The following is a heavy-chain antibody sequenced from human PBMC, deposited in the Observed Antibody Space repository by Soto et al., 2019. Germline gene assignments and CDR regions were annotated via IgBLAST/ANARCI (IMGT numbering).Heavy chain of an antibody. CDR3: ARRGYCSSTSCSRGYYGMDV. CDR2: IIPIFGTA. Sequence: QVQLVQSGAEVKKPGSSVKVSCKASGGTFSSYAISWVRQAPGQGLEWMGGIIPIFGTANYAQKFQGRVTITADESKSTAYMELSSLRSEDTAVYYCARRGYCSSTSCSRGYYGMDVWGQGTTVTVSS. CDR1: GGTFSSYA. J-gene: IGHJ6*02. D-gene: IGHD2-2*01. V-gene: IGHV1-69*01.